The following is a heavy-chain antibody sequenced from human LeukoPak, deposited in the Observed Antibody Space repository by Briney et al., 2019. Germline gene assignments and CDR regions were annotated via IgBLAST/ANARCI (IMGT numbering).Heavy chain of an antibody. D-gene: IGHD3-3*01. CDR1: GFTFSSSA. Sequence: HPGGSLRLSRAASGFTFSSSAMSWVRQAPGKGLEWVSSISARGISTYYADSVKGRFTISRDNSKNTLYLQMNSLRGDDIGVYYCAKSFDFSNGHSPILTPFDSWGQGTLVSVSS. J-gene: IGHJ4*02. CDR3: AKSFDFSNGHSPILTPFDS. V-gene: IGHV3-23*01. CDR2: ISARGIST.